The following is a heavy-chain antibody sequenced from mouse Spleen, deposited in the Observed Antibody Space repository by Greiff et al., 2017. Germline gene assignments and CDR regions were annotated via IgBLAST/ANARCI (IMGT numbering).Heavy chain of an antibody. V-gene: IGHV5-9-2*01. CDR2: ISGGGSYT. Sequence: DVQLQESGGGLVKPGGSLKLSCAASGFTFSSYGMSWVRQTPEKRLEWVATISGGGSYTYYPDSVKGRFTISRDNAKNNLYLQMSSLRSEDTALYYCASPYYRYDPGFAYWGQGTLVTVSA. CDR3: ASPYYRYDPGFAY. J-gene: IGHJ3*01. CDR1: GFTFSSYG. D-gene: IGHD2-14*01.